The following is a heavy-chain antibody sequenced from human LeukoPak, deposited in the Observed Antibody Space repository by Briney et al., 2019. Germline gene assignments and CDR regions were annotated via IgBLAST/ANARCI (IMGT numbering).Heavy chain of an antibody. D-gene: IGHD1-26*01. CDR2: IYGGDSDT. CDR3: ARHGVGATVGDVLDI. CDR1: GYNFIHYW. V-gene: IGHV5-51*01. Sequence: GDSLKISCKTSGYNFIHYWIGWVRQMPGKGLEWMGIIYGGDSDTRYSPSFQGQVTLSADKSISTVYLQWSSLKASDTAIYYCARHGVGATVGDVLDIWGQGTMVTVSS. J-gene: IGHJ3*02.